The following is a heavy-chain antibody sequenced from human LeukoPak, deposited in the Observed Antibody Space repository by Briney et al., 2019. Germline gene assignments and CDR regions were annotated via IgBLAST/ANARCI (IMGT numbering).Heavy chain of an antibody. CDR3: ARFAYCGGHCWYYFDY. CDR1: GGSISSYY. V-gene: IGHV4-59*01. J-gene: IGHJ4*02. CDR2: IYSSGST. Sequence: PSETLSLTCTVSGGSISSYYWSWIRQPPGKGLEWIGYIYSSGSTNYNPTLKSRITISVDTSKNQFSLKLSSVTAADTAVYYCARFAYCGGHCWYYFDYWGQGSLVTVSS. D-gene: IGHD2-21*02.